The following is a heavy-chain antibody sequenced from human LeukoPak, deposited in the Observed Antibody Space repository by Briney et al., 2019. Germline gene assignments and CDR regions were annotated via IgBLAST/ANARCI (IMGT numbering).Heavy chain of an antibody. J-gene: IGHJ6*02. CDR3: ASDSGSAPYYYYGMDV. CDR2: IYYSGST. D-gene: IGHD3-10*01. Sequence: SETLSLTCTVSGGSISSSSYYWGWIRQPPGKGLEWIGSIYYSGSTYYNPSLKSRVTISVDTSKNQFSLKLSSVTAADTAVYYCASDSGSAPYYYYGMDVWGQGTTVTVSS. CDR1: GGSISSSSYY. V-gene: IGHV4-39*01.